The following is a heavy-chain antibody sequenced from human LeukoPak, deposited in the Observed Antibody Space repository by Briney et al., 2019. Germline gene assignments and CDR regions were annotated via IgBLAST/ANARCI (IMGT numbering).Heavy chain of an antibody. V-gene: IGHV4-34*01. CDR3: ARVLRYFRRYYYYGMDV. CDR1: GGSFSGYY. CDR2: INHSGST. D-gene: IGHD3-9*01. Sequence: SETLSLTCAVYGGSFSGYYWSWIRQPPGKGLEWIGEINHSGSTNYNPSLKSRVTMSVDTSKNQFSLKLSSVTAADTAVYYCARVLRYFRRYYYYGMDVWGQGTTVTVSS. J-gene: IGHJ6*02.